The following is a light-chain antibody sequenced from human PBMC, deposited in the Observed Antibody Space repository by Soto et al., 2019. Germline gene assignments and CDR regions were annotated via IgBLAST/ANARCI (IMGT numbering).Light chain of an antibody. CDR2: DVS. V-gene: IGKV3-20*01. CDR1: QTVSSNS. CDR3: QQYDSWPPT. Sequence: EIVLTQSPGTLTLSPGERATLSCRASQTVSSNSLAWYQQKAGQAPRVLIFDVSTRATGIPDRFSGSGSGTEFTLTINGLQSEDFALYWCQQYDSWPPTFGGGTKVDIK. J-gene: IGKJ4*01.